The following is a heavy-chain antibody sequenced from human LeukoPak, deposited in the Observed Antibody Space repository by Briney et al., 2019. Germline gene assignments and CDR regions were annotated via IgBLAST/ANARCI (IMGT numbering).Heavy chain of an antibody. J-gene: IGHJ6*03. CDR2: IWYDGSNK. CDR1: GFTFSSYG. V-gene: IGHV3-33*01. CDR3: ARELGIAAAGYYMDV. D-gene: IGHD6-13*01. Sequence: PGRSLRLSCAASGFTFSSYGMHWVRRAPGKGLEWVAVIWYDGSNKYYADSVKGRFTISRDNSKNTLYLQMNSLRAEDTAVYYCARELGIAAAGYYMDVWGKGTTVTVSS.